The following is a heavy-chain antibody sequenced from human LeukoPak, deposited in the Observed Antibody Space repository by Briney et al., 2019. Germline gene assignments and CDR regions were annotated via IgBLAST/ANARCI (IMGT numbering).Heavy chain of an antibody. Sequence: PGGSLRLSCAASGFTFSDYYMSWIRQAPGKGLEWVSDISSSGSTIYYADSVKGRFTISRDNAKNSLYLQMNSLRAEDTAVYYCARDLTTVVQGGIRRYYYYMDVWGKGTTVTVSS. D-gene: IGHD4-23*01. CDR2: ISSSGSTI. J-gene: IGHJ6*03. CDR1: GFTFSDYY. V-gene: IGHV3-11*04. CDR3: ARDLTTVVQGGIRRYYYYMDV.